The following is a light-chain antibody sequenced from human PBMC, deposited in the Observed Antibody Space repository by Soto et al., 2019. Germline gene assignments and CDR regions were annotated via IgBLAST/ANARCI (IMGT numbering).Light chain of an antibody. J-gene: IGLJ3*02. CDR3: CSYVGSYNWV. CDR2: AVN. CDR1: NSDVGDYNY. Sequence: HSVLTQPRSVSGSPGQSVTISCTGTNSDVGDYNYVSWYQQHPGKAPTLLIYAVNMRPSGVPDRFSGAKSGNTAAMSISGLTAEDVADYSCCSYVGSYNWVFGGGTTLPVL. V-gene: IGLV2-11*01.